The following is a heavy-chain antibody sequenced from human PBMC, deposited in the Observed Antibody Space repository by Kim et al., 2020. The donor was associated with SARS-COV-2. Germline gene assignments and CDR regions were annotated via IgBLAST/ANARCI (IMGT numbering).Heavy chain of an antibody. CDR3: ARWVATIFDY. CDR1: GGSFSGYY. Sequence: SETLSLTCAVHGGSFSGYYWSWIRQPPGKGLEWIGEINHSGSTNYNPSLKSRVTISVDTSKNQFSLKLSSVTAADTAVYYCARWVATIFDYWGQGTLVTVSS. J-gene: IGHJ4*02. D-gene: IGHD5-12*01. V-gene: IGHV4-34*01. CDR2: INHSGST.